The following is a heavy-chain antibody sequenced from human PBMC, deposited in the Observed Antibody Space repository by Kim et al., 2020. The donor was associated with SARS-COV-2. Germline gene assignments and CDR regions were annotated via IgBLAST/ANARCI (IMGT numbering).Heavy chain of an antibody. CDR1: GFTFSSYA. J-gene: IGHJ3*02. V-gene: IGHV3-23*01. CDR3: AKDLTPSPITMIVVVITDAFDI. D-gene: IGHD3-22*01. Sequence: GGSLRLSCAASGFTFSSYAMSWVRQAPGKGLEWVSAISGSGGSTYYADSVKGRFTISRDNSKNTLYLQMNSLRAEDTAVYYCAKDLTPSPITMIVVVITDAFDIWGQVTMVTVSS. CDR2: ISGSGGST.